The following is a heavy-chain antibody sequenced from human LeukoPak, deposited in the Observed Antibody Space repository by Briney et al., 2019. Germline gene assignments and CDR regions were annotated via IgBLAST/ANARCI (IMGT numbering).Heavy chain of an antibody. D-gene: IGHD6-6*01. Sequence: GGSLRLSCAASGFTFSSYAMSWVRQAPGKGLEWVSSISDSGGDTYYADSVKGRFTISRDNFMNALYLEMNTLRAEDTAVYYCAKRIEYSSSSAYFDYWGQGTLVTVSS. V-gene: IGHV3-23*01. CDR1: GFTFSSYA. CDR3: AKRIEYSSSSAYFDY. CDR2: ISDSGGDT. J-gene: IGHJ4*02.